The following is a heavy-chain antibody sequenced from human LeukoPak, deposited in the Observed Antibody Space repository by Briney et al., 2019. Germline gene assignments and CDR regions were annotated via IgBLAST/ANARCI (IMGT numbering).Heavy chain of an antibody. CDR1: GFTFSHYA. V-gene: IGHV3-30*01. CDR2: ISYDGKYK. CDR3: ARDRHGTLKY. Sequence: QPGGSLRLSCAASGFTFSHYAMHGVRQAAGRGLEWVAVISYDGKYKFYADSVKGRYTISRDNSKNTLYVQMNSLRAEDTAVYYCARDRHGTLKYWGQGTLVTVCS. J-gene: IGHJ4*02. D-gene: IGHD1-26*01.